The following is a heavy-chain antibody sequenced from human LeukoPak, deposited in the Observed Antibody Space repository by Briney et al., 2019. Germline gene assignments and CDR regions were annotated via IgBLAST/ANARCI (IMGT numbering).Heavy chain of an antibody. V-gene: IGHV3-23*01. CDR2: ISGSGGST. CDR1: GFTFSSYA. D-gene: IGHD3-10*01. Sequence: GGSLRLSCAASGFTFSSYAMSWVRQAPGKGLEWVSAISGSGGSTYYADSVKGRFTISRDNSKNTLYLQMNSLRAEDTAVYYCARERKGSGSYYIDYWGQGTLVTVSS. CDR3: ARERKGSGSYYIDY. J-gene: IGHJ4*02.